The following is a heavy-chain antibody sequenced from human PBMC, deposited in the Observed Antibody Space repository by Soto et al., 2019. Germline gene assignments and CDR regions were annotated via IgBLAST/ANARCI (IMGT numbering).Heavy chain of an antibody. CDR2: IYYSGST. Sequence: PSETLSLTCTVSGGSISSGGYYWSWIRQHPGKGLEWIGNIYYSGSTYYNPSLKSRVTISVDTSKNQFSLKLSSVTAADTAVYYCARRERADGTGWWFEHWGQGTMVTVSS. J-gene: IGHJ5*02. CDR3: ARRERADGTGWWFEH. V-gene: IGHV4-31*03. D-gene: IGHD6-13*01. CDR1: GGSISSGGYY.